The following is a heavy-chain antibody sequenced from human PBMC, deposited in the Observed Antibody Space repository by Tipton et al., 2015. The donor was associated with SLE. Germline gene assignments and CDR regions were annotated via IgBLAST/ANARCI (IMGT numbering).Heavy chain of an antibody. CDR2: IIPMFATA. V-gene: IGHV1-69*01. CDR3: ASYPPVRSGSYYFNYGLDV. Sequence: QSGAEVKKPGSSVKVSCKASGGTFSSYAITWVRQAPGQGLEWMGEIIPMFATANYAQKFQGRVTMTADESTSTAYMELSSLRSEETAVYYCASYPPVRSGSYYFNYGLDVWGQGTTVTVSS. J-gene: IGHJ6*02. D-gene: IGHD1-26*01. CDR1: GGTFSSYA.